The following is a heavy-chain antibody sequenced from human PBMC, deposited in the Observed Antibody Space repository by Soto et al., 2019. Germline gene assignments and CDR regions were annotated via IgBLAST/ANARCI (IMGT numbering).Heavy chain of an antibody. CDR2: IHSTGNT. CDR3: ATHTPHKWNDISDAFDV. J-gene: IGHJ3*01. V-gene: IGHV4-59*08. Sequence: QVQLQETGPGLVKPAETLSLTCSVSGDSSNKLYWSWIRQAPGKGLEWIGYIHSTGNTKYSPSLKSRITSSIDTPKNQLTLNLTSVTAADTAVYFCATHTPHKWNDISDAFDVWGQGTMVTVSS. D-gene: IGHD1-20*01. CDR1: GDSSNKLY.